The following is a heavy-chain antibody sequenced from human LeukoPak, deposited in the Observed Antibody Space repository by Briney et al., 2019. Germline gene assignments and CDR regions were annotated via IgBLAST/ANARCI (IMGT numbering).Heavy chain of an antibody. J-gene: IGHJ6*03. Sequence: ASVKLSCKAAGYTFTSYDINWVRQATGQGLEWMGLMNPNSGNTGYAQKFQGRVTMTRNASISTAYMELSSLRSEDTAVYYCARGVDFTYYYYYMDVWGKGTTVTVSS. CDR3: ARGVDFTYYYYYMDV. CDR2: MNPNSGNT. V-gene: IGHV1-8*01. CDR1: GYTFTSYD. D-gene: IGHD2-2*01.